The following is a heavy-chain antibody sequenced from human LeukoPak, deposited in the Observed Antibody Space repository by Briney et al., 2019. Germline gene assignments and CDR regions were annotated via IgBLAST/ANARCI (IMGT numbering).Heavy chain of an antibody. CDR3: TGNYYGSGSYADFDY. CDR2: IKSTANGYAT. J-gene: IGHJ4*02. Sequence: GSLNLSFAASGFPFSCSALHWVRPASGKGAGWVGRIKSTANGYATAYAASVKGRFTISRDDSKNTAYPQMDSLKTEDTAVYYCTGNYYGSGSYADFDYWGQGTLVTVSS. CDR1: GFPFSCSA. D-gene: IGHD3-10*01. V-gene: IGHV3-73*01.